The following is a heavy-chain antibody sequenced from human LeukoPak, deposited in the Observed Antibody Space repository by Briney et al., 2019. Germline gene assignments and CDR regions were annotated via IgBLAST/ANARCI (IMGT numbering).Heavy chain of an antibody. CDR1: GGSISSDSYY. CDR3: ARGIAARFYWFDP. J-gene: IGHJ5*02. D-gene: IGHD6-13*01. CDR2: IYYSGST. Sequence: SETLSLTCTVSGGSISSDSYYWSWIRQPPGKGLEWIGYIYYSGSTNYNPSLKSRVTISVDTSKNQFSLKLSSVTAADTAVYYCARGIAARFYWFDPWGQGTLVTVSS. V-gene: IGHV4-61*01.